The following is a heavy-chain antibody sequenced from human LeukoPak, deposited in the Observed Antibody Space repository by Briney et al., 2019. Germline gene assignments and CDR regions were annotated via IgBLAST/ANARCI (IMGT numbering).Heavy chain of an antibody. J-gene: IGHJ5*02. CDR2: VHHTGRA. V-gene: IGHV4-39*07. CDR1: GDSISGSNYH. CDR3: AREPDA. Sequence: SETLSLTCTVSGDSISGSNYHWGWIRQPPGKGLEWLGTVHHTGRAFYNPSLMGRTTVSVDTSKNQFSPKLTSVTAADTAVYYCAREPDAWGQGTLVTVSS.